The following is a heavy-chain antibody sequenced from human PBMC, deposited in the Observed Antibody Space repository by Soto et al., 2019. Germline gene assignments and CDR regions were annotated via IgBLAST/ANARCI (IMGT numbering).Heavy chain of an antibody. D-gene: IGHD6-13*01. CDR1: GFTFSSYA. CDR3: ARDPRSWYQWPYYYYGMDV. Sequence: LRLSCAASGFTFSSYAMHWVRQAPGKGLEWVAVISYDGSNKYYTDSVKGRFTISRDNSKNTLYLQMNSLRAEDTAVYYCARDPRSWYQWPYYYYGMDVWGQGTTVTVYS. V-gene: IGHV3-30-3*01. J-gene: IGHJ6*02. CDR2: ISYDGSNK.